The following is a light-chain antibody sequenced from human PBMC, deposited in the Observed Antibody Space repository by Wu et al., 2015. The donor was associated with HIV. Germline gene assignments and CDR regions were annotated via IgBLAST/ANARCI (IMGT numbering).Light chain of an antibody. V-gene: IGKV3-20*01. CDR2: AAS. J-gene: IGKJ1*01. CDR1: QSVTNRY. Sequence: EIVLTQSPGTLSLSPGERATLSCRASQSVTNRYLAWYQQKPGQAPRLLIYAASSRATGIPGRFSGSGSGTDFTLTISRLEPEDFAVYYCQQYGSSRWTFGQGTKVEIK. CDR3: QQYGSSRWT.